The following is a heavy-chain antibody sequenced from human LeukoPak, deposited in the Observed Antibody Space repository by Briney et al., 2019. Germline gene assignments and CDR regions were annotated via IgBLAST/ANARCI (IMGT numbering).Heavy chain of an antibody. CDR2: ISGSGDAT. J-gene: IGHJ4*02. V-gene: IGHV3-23*01. Sequence: GGFLRLSCAASKFNFAMSWVRQTADKRLEWVSAISGSGDATFYTDSVKGRFTISRDNSKNTLYLQMNSLRAEDTAVYYCARDSKVVVVAATLGIFDYWGQGTLVTVSS. D-gene: IGHD2-15*01. CDR1: KFNFA. CDR3: ARDSKVVVVAATLGIFDY.